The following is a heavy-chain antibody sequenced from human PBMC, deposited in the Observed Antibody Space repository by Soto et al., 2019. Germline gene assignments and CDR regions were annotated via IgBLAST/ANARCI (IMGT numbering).Heavy chain of an antibody. V-gene: IGHV1-46*01. CDR3: ARDYPKQQLAYYYYGMDV. D-gene: IGHD6-13*01. Sequence: ASVKVSCKASGYTFTSYYMHWVRQAPGQGLEWMGIINPSGGSTSYAQKFQGRVTMTRDTSTSTVYMELSSLRSEDTAVYYCARDYPKQQLAYYYYGMDVWGQGTTVTVSS. CDR1: GYTFTSYY. CDR2: INPSGGST. J-gene: IGHJ6*02.